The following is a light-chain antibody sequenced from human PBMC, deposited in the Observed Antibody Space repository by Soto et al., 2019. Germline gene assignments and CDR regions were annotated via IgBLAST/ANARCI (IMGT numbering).Light chain of an antibody. CDR1: TGAVTSAHY. CDR3: LLSYSGPRGVRVV. Sequence: QTVVTQEPSLTVSPGGTVTLTCGSSTGAVTSAHYPYWFQQKPGQAPRTLIYDTNNKHSWTPARFTGSLLGDKGALTLSGAQPEDEADCYCLLSYSGPRGVRVVFGGGTKLTVL. CDR2: DTN. J-gene: IGLJ2*01. V-gene: IGLV7-46*01.